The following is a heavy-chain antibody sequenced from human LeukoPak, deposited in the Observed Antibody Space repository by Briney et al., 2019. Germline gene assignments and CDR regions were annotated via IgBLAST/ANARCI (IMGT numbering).Heavy chain of an antibody. J-gene: IGHJ1*01. CDR2: IYSGGST. CDR3: ARETYYYDSSGYYRYFQH. Sequence: KPGGSLRLSCAASGFTVSSNYMSWVRQAPGKGLEWVSVIYSGGSTYYADSVKGRFTISRDNSKNTLYLQMNSLRAEDTAVYYCARETYYYDSSGYYRYFQHWGQGTLVTVSS. D-gene: IGHD3-22*01. V-gene: IGHV3-66*01. CDR1: GFTVSSNY.